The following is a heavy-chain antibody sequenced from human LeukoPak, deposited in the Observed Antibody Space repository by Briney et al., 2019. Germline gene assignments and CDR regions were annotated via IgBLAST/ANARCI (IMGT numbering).Heavy chain of an antibody. V-gene: IGHV4-34*01. CDR3: ARGLNMTTVTTLT. J-gene: IGHJ5*02. D-gene: IGHD4-17*01. Sequence: PSETLSLTCAVYGGSFSGYDWSWIRQPPGKGLKWIGEINHSGSTNYNTSLKSRVTISVDTSKNQFPLKLSSVTTADTAVYYCARGLNMTTVTTLTWGQGTLVTVSS. CDR2: INHSGST. CDR1: GGSFSGYD.